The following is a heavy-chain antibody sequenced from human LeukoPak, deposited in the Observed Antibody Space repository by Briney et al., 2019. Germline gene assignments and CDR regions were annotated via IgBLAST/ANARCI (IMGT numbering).Heavy chain of an antibody. V-gene: IGHV3-21*01. J-gene: IGHJ4*02. CDR3: ARDPGVPAAVLDY. CDR1: GFTFSSYS. D-gene: IGHD2-2*01. CDR2: ISSSSSYI. Sequence: GGSLRLSCAASGFTFSSYSMNWVCQALGKGLEWVSSISSSSSYIYYADSVKGRFTISRDNAKNSLYLQMNSLRAEDTAVYYCARDPGVPAAVLDYWGQGTLVTVSS.